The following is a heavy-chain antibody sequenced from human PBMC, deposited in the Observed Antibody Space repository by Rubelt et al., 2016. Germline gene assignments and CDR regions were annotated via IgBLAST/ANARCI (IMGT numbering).Heavy chain of an antibody. CDR1: GYSINNGYY. V-gene: IGHV4-38-2*02. Sequence: QVQLQESGPGLVKPSETLSLTCTVSGYSINNGYYWGWIRQPPGKGLEWIASFFHDGSTKYNPSLKSRVTISKAGSKNRFPLNLSSVTAADTAVYYCARPTGASSASGSFLVWGQGTLVTVSS. J-gene: IGHJ4*02. D-gene: IGHD3-10*01. CDR2: FFHDGST. CDR3: ARPTGASSASGSFLV.